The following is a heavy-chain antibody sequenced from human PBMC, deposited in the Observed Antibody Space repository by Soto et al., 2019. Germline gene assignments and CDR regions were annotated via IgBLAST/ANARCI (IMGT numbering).Heavy chain of an antibody. CDR1: GGTFSSYA. CDR3: ARDGGYYDSSGYSYYFDY. D-gene: IGHD3-22*01. V-gene: IGHV1-69*01. Sequence: QVPLVQSGAEVKKPGSSVKVSCKASGGTFSSYAISWVRQAPGQGLEWMGGIIPIFGTANYAQKFQGRVTITADESTSTAYMELSSLRSEDTAVYYCARDGGYYDSSGYSYYFDYWGQGTLVTVSS. CDR2: IIPIFGTA. J-gene: IGHJ4*02.